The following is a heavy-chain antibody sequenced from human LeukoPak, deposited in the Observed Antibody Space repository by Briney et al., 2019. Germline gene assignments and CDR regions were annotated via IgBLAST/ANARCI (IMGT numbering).Heavy chain of an antibody. CDR2: IYYNGST. V-gene: IGHV4-59*08. CDR3: ARSDGWSTGRFDN. Sequence: SETLSLTCTVSGGSISGYYWSWIRQPPGKGLEWIGYIYYNGSTNYNPSLKSRVTISVDTSKNQFSLKLSSVTAADTAVYYCARSDGWSTGRFDNWGQGRLGTVSS. D-gene: IGHD6-19*01. J-gene: IGHJ4*02. CDR1: GGSISGYY.